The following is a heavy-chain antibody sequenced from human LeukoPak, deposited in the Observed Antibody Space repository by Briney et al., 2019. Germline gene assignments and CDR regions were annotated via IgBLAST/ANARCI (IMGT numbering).Heavy chain of an antibody. CDR3: ARRFNYYDSSGYYEGFYFDY. Sequence: GASVKVSCKASGYTFTGYGISWVRQAPGQGLEWMGWISAYAQKFQAGVTVTTETSTSTAYMELRSLRSDDTAVYYCARRFNYYDSSGYYEGFYFDYWGQGTLVTVSS. V-gene: IGHV1-18*01. CDR1: GYTFTGYG. CDR2: ISAY. J-gene: IGHJ4*02. D-gene: IGHD3-22*01.